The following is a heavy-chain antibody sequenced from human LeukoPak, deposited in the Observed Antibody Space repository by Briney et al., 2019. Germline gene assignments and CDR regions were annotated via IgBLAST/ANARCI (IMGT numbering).Heavy chain of an antibody. V-gene: IGHV3-21*01. J-gene: IGHJ4*02. CDR1: GFTFSSYG. Sequence: GGSLRLSCAASGFTFSSYGMNWVRQAPGKGLEWVSSISSSSSYIYYADSVKGRFTISRDNAKNSLYLQMNSLRAEDTAVYYCARVRYYYGSGSYYPLDYWGQGTLVTVSS. CDR2: ISSSSSYI. D-gene: IGHD3-10*01. CDR3: ARVRYYYGSGSYYPLDY.